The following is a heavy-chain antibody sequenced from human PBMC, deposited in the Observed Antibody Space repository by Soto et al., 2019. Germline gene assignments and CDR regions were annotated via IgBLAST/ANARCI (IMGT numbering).Heavy chain of an antibody. CDR2: IYWDDDK. J-gene: IGHJ4*02. D-gene: IGHD3-10*01. CDR3: AHGISTVRGVVVFDY. CDR1: GFSLSTTAVG. V-gene: IGHV2-5*02. Sequence: SGLTLVNPTQTLTLTCSFSGFSLSTTAVGVGWIRQPPGKALEWLALIYWDDDKRYSPSLKSRLTITKDTSKNQVVLTMTNMDPVDTATYYCAHGISTVRGVVVFDYWGQGTLVTVSS.